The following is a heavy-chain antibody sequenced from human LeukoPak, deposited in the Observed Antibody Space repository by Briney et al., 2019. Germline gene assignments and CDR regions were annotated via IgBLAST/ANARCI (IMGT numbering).Heavy chain of an antibody. Sequence: SETLSLTCTVSGGSITSGAYYWSWIRQHPGRGLEWIGYTHYTGGTYYNPSLMSRVLISVDASKNQFYLNLNSVTAADTAVYSCYGSGSWGQGTLVTVSS. V-gene: IGHV4-31*03. CDR3: YGSGS. D-gene: IGHD3-10*01. CDR1: GGSITSGAYY. J-gene: IGHJ5*02. CDR2: THYTGGT.